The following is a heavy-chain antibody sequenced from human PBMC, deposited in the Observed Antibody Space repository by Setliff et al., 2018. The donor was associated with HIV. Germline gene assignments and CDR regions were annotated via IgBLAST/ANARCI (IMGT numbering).Heavy chain of an antibody. CDR3: ATQSFSDTDNYYYAAFDI. Sequence: PSETLSLTCTVSGVSLSSDHWTWLRQSAGRGLEWIGRISPTGNINSNPSLKSRLTISVDTSKNQLSLKLRSVTAADTAVYYCATQSFSDTDNYYYAAFDIWGQGTMVTVSS. J-gene: IGHJ3*02. CDR2: ISPTGNI. V-gene: IGHV4-4*07. D-gene: IGHD3-22*01. CDR1: GVSLSSDH.